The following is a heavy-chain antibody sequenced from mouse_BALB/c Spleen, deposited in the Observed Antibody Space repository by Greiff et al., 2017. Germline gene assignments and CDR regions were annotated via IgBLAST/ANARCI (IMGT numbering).Heavy chain of an antibody. D-gene: IGHD2-2*01. Sequence: EVHLVESGGGLVKPGGSLKLSCAASGFTFSSYAMSWVRQSPEKRLEWVAEISSGGSYTYYPDTVTGRFTISRDNAKNTLYLEMSSLRSEDTAMYYCARDGYDEGYYAMDYWGQGTSVTVSS. J-gene: IGHJ4*01. CDR3: ARDGYDEGYYAMDY. CDR2: ISSGGSYT. V-gene: IGHV5-9-4*01. CDR1: GFTFSSYA.